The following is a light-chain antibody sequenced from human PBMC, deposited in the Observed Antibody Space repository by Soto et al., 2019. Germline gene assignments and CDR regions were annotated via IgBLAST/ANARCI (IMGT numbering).Light chain of an antibody. V-gene: IGKV3-15*01. CDR3: QQYTNWTPLP. CDR2: GAS. CDR1: QSVSSN. J-gene: IGKJ5*01. Sequence: EIVMTQSPATLSVSPGERATLSCRASQSVSSNLAWYQQKPGQAPRLLIYGASTRATGIPARFSGSGSGTEFPLTISSLQSEDFAVYYCQQYTNWTPLPFGQGTRLELK.